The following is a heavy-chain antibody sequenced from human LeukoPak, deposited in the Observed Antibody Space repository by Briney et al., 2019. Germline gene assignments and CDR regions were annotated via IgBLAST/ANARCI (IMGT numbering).Heavy chain of an antibody. CDR3: ARGLAARASRWYYMDV. D-gene: IGHD6-6*01. CDR2: IIPQFGRT. J-gene: IGHJ6*03. CDR1: GGTLNSGA. V-gene: IGHV1-69*05. Sequence: ASVKVSCKASGGTLNSGAISWVRQAPGQGLEWMGGIIPQFGRTNYAQKFQDRVTVTRDTSTSTAYMELSSLRSEDTAVYYCARGLAARASRWYYMDVWGKGTTVTVPS.